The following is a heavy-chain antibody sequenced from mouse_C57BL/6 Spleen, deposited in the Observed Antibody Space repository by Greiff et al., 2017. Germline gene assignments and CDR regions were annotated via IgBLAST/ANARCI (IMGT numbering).Heavy chain of an antibody. J-gene: IGHJ2*01. CDR2: IYPGDGDT. D-gene: IGHD4-1*01. CDR1: GYAFSSYW. Sequence: QVQLQQSGAELVKPGASVKISCKASGYAFSSYWMNWVKQRPGKGLEWIGQIYPGDGDTNYNGKFKGKATLTADKSSSTAYMQLSSLTSEDSAVYFCASQGLTGYCDYWGQGTTLTVSS. V-gene: IGHV1-80*01. CDR3: ASQGLTGYCDY.